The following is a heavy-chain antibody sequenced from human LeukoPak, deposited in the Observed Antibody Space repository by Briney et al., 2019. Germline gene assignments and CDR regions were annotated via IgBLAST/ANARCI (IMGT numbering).Heavy chain of an antibody. D-gene: IGHD1-26*01. J-gene: IGHJ6*03. CDR3: ARGGSGSYPYYMDV. CDR1: GYTFTGYY. Sequence: ASVKVSCKASGYTFTGYYMHWVRQAPGQGLEWMGWINPNSGGTNYAQKLQGRVTMTTDTSTSTAYMELRSLRSDDTAVYYCARGGSGSYPYYMDVWGKGTTVTVSS. CDR2: INPNSGGT. V-gene: IGHV1-2*02.